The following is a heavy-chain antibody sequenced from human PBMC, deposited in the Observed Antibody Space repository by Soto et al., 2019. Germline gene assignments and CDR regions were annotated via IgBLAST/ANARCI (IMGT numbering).Heavy chain of an antibody. V-gene: IGHV5-51*01. Sequence: GESLKISCKGSGYRFTSFWIGWVRQMPGKGLEWLGIIYPGDADIRYTPSFQGQVTMSADKSISAAYLQWSSLKASDTAIYYCARGIEMARIGWFDPWGQGTLVTVSS. J-gene: IGHJ5*02. CDR1: GYRFTSFW. CDR2: IYPGDADI. D-gene: IGHD5-12*01. CDR3: ARGIEMARIGWFDP.